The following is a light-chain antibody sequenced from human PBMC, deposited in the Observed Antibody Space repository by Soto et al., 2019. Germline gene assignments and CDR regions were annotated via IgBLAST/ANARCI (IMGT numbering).Light chain of an antibody. V-gene: IGKV2-28*01. Sequence: DIVMTQSPLSLPVIPGEPASISCWSSQILLHSNGYNYLAWYLQQPGQSSQLLIYLGSNRASGVHDRFSCSRSGTDFTLRISRVESEDVWVYYCLQTLQTPHTFGQGTRVEIK. J-gene: IGKJ1*01. CDR3: LQTLQTPHT. CDR1: QILLHSNGYNY. CDR2: LGS.